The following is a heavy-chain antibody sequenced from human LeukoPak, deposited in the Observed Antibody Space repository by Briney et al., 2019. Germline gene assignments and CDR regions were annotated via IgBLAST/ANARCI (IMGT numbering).Heavy chain of an antibody. J-gene: IGHJ4*02. CDR2: ISYDGSNK. D-gene: IGHD3-10*01. CDR3: ARDPSSPGLYYFDY. CDR1: GFTFSSYA. Sequence: GGSLRLSCAASGFTFSSYAMHWVRQAPGKGLEWVAVISYDGSNKYYADSVKGRFTISRDNSKNTLYLQMNSLRAEDTAVYYCARDPSSPGLYYFDYWGQGTLVTVSS. V-gene: IGHV3-30-3*01.